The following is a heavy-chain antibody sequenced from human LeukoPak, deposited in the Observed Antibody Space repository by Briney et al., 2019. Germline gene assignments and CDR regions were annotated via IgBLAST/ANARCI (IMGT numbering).Heavy chain of an antibody. D-gene: IGHD2-21*02. Sequence: GGSLRLSCAASGFTFSSYGIHWVRQAPGKGLEWVAVISYDGNNKYYADSVKGRFTISRDNSKNTLYLQMNSLRAEDTAVSYCAKDLTYCGGDCYSVWGQGTVVTVSS. V-gene: IGHV3-30*18. CDR1: GFTFSSYG. CDR3: AKDLTYCGGDCYSV. CDR2: ISYDGNNK. J-gene: IGHJ4*02.